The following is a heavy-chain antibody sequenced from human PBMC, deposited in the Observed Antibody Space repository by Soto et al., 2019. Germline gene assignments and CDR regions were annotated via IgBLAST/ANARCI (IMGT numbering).Heavy chain of an antibody. CDR1: GFTFSNYW. V-gene: IGHV3-7*01. CDR3: VRDRLTGDMLRFDY. D-gene: IGHD3-9*01. J-gene: IGHJ4*02. CDR2: IKQDGSEK. Sequence: EVQLVESGGGLVQPGASLTVSCAASGFTFSNYWMSWVRQAPEKGLEWVANIKQDGSEKNYVDSVKGRFTISRDNGKNSLHLQMNSLRAEDTAVYYCVRDRLTGDMLRFDYWGQGSLVTVSS.